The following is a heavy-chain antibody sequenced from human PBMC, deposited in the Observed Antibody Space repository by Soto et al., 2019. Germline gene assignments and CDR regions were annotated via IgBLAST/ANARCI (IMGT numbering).Heavy chain of an antibody. CDR3: AAGGGLPRYY. CDR2: IYHSGST. Sequence: SDTLSLTCTVSGGSISSYYWSWIRQPPGKGLEWIGYIYHSGSTYYNPSLKSRVTISVDRSKNQFSLKLSSVTAADTAVYYCAAGGGLPRYYWGQGTLVTVSS. CDR1: GGSISSYY. V-gene: IGHV4-59*04. J-gene: IGHJ4*02. D-gene: IGHD5-12*01.